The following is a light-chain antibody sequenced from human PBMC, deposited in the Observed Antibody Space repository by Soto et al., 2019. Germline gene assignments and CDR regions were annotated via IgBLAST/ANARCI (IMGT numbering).Light chain of an antibody. J-gene: IGKJ3*01. CDR2: GAS. CDR1: QSVSNNY. CDR3: QQYCTSLFT. V-gene: IGKV3-20*01. Sequence: EIVLTQSPGTLSLSPGERATLSCRASQSVSNNYLAWYQQKPGQAPRLLISGASNRATGIPDRFSGSGSGTDFPLAISRLGPEDVAVYYCQQYCTSLFTFGPRTRVDLK.